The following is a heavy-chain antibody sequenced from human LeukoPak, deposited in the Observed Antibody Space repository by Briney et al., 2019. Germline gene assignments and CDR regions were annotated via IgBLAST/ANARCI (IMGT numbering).Heavy chain of an antibody. CDR2: IHSNSGGT. Sequence: ASVKVSCKASGYTFTDYYMHWVRQAPGQGLEGMGWIHSNSGGTNYAEKFQGRVTMTRETSISTAYMELSRLRSADTAVYYCARERGGNSGHASWGQGTLVTVSS. CDR3: ARERGGNSGHAS. J-gene: IGHJ5*02. D-gene: IGHD4-23*01. V-gene: IGHV1-2*02. CDR1: GYTFTDYY.